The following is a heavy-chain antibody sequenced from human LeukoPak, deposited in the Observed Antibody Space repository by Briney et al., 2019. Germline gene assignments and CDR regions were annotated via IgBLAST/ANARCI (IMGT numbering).Heavy chain of an antibody. J-gene: IGHJ4*02. CDR2: INHSGST. CDR1: GGSFSGYY. D-gene: IGHD1-14*01. Sequence: SETLSLTCAVYGGSFSGYYWSWIRQPPGKGLEWIGEINHSGSTNYNPSLKSRVTISVDTSKNQFSLKLSSVTAADTAVYYCATRTRRTYFDYWGQGTLVTVSS. CDR3: ATRTRRTYFDY. V-gene: IGHV4-34*01.